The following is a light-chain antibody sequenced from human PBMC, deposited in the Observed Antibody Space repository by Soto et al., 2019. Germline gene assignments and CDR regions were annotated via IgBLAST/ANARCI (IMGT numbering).Light chain of an antibody. CDR2: GAS. J-gene: IGKJ4*01. CDR1: QSVSSN. CDR3: QQYNNWPFT. Sequence: EIVMTQSPATLSVSPGERATLSCRASQSVSSNLAWYQQKPGQAPRLLIYGASTRATGIPARFSGSGSGTEFTLTISSLQSEGFAVYYCQQYNNWPFTFGGGTKVEIK. V-gene: IGKV3-15*01.